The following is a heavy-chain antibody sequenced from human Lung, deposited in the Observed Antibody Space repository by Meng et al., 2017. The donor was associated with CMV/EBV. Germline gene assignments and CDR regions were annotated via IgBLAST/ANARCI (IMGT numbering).Heavy chain of an antibody. D-gene: IGHD1-26*01. Sequence: SXTXSLXCTVSGGSISSSSYYWGWIRQPPGKGLDRIGSIYYSGSTYYNPSLKSRVTISVDTSKNQFSLKLSSVTAADTAVYYCSGHWWETTHNWYFDLLGRGXLVTVSS. V-gene: IGHV4-39*01. J-gene: IGHJ2*01. CDR3: SGHWWETTHNWYFDL. CDR1: GGSISSSSYY. CDR2: IYYSGST.